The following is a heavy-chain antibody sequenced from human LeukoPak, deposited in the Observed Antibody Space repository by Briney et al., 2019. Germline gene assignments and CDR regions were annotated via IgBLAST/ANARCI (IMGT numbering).Heavy chain of an antibody. CDR3: ARDRSANSRVYYFDY. CDR2: ISYDGSNR. J-gene: IGHJ4*02. V-gene: IGHV3-30-3*01. Sequence: GRSLRLSCAASGFTFSSYVMHWVRQAPGKGLEWVAIISYDGSNRFQAESVKGRFTISRDNSKNTLYLQMNSLSAEDTAVYYCARDRSANSRVYYFDYWGLGTLVTVSS. CDR1: GFTFSSYV. D-gene: IGHD4/OR15-4a*01.